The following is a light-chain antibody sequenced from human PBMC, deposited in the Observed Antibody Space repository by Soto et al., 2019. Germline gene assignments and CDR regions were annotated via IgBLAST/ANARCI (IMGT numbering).Light chain of an antibody. CDR2: AAS. Sequence: DIQMTQSPSSLSASIGDRVTITCRASQGISSYLAWYQQKPGKAPKLLIYAASTLQSGVPSRFSDSGSGTEFTLTISSLQPEDFATYYCQQLNSYPITFGQGTRLEIK. CDR3: QQLNSYPIT. CDR1: QGISSY. V-gene: IGKV1-9*01. J-gene: IGKJ5*01.